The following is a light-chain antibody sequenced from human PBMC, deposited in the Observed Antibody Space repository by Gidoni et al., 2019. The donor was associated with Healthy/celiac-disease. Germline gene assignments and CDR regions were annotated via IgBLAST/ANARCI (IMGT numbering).Light chain of an antibody. V-gene: IGKV3-11*01. CDR3: QQRSNWPLMYT. Sequence: EIVLTQSPATLSLSPGERATLSCRASQSVSSYLAWYQQKPVQAPRLLIYDASNRATGLPARFSGSGSVTDFTLTISSLEPEDFAVYYCQQRSNWPLMYTFGQGTKLEIK. CDR1: QSVSSY. J-gene: IGKJ2*01. CDR2: DAS.